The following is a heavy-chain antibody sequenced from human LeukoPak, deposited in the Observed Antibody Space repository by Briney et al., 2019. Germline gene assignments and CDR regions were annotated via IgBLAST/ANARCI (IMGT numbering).Heavy chain of an antibody. D-gene: IGHD6-19*01. J-gene: IGHJ3*02. V-gene: IGHV1-46*01. CDR3: ARGGNPYSSGWIRPKAFDI. CDR1: GYTFSSYY. CDR2: INPSGAST. Sequence: ASVKVSCKASGYTFSSYYIHWVRQAPGQGLEWMGVINPSGASTIYAQRFQGRVTMTRDMSTSTVYMELSSLRSEDTAVYYCARGGNPYSSGWIRPKAFDIWGQGTMVTVSS.